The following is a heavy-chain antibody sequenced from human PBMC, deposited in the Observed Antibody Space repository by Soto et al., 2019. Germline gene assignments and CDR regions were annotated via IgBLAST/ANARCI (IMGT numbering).Heavy chain of an antibody. CDR3: ARNRGYCSGGSCLFDY. CDR2: IYWNDDK. J-gene: IGHJ4*02. Sequence: QITLKESGPTLVNPTQTLTLTCTFSGFSLSTSGVGVGWIRQPPGKALEWLALIYWNDDKRYSPSLKSRLTITKDTSKNQVVLTMTNMDPVDTATYYCARNRGYCSGGSCLFDYWGQGTLVTVSS. CDR1: GFSLSTSGVG. V-gene: IGHV2-5*01. D-gene: IGHD2-15*01.